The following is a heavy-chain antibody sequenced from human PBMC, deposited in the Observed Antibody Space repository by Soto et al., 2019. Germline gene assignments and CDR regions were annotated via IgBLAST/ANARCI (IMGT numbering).Heavy chain of an antibody. V-gene: IGHV4-39*01. D-gene: IGHD2-8*01. CDR3: ARHEGNGNVWPLDY. J-gene: IGHJ4*02. Sequence: SETLSLTCNVSGVSISDTSYYWGWIRQPPGKGLEWIGTIYFSGTTFYNPSLKSRLTISVDTSKNQFSLRLSSVTAADTAVYYCARHEGNGNVWPLDYWGQGILVTVSS. CDR2: IYFSGTT. CDR1: GVSISDTSYY.